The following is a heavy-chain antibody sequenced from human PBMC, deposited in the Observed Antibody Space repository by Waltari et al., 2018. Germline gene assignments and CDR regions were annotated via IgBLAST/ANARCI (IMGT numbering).Heavy chain of an antibody. CDR1: GFPLSRSELT. D-gene: IGHD3-10*01. V-gene: IGHV2-5*02. J-gene: IGHJ4*02. CDR3: ARSRGMTYLDF. Sequence: QITLKESGPTVVNPTDTLTLTCNFSGFPLSRSELTVRWIRQPPGKALAWLAVIYWDDDTRYSPFLRTRLTITKDTSKNSVVLTLANMDPGDTAAYFCARSRGMTYLDFWGQGILVTVSS. CDR2: IYWDDDT.